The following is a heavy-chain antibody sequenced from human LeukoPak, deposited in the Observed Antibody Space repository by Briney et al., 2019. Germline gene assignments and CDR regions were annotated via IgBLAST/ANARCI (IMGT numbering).Heavy chain of an antibody. J-gene: IGHJ4*02. D-gene: IGHD3-22*01. CDR2: ISYDGSNK. CDR1: GFTFSSYG. CDR3: AKVVSYYYDSSGYYLDY. Sequence: PGGSLRLSCAASGFTFSSYGMHWVRQAPGKGLEWVAVISYDGSNKYYADSVKGRFTISRDNSKNTLYLQMNSLRAEDTAVYYCAKVVSYYYDSSGYYLDYWGQGTLVTVSS. V-gene: IGHV3-30*18.